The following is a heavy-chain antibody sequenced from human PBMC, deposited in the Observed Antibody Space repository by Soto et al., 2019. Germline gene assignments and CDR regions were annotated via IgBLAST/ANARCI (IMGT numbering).Heavy chain of an antibody. D-gene: IGHD2-15*01. CDR1: GFTFSSYG. CDR2: IWYDGSNK. J-gene: IGHJ6*02. Sequence: GGSLRLSCAASGFTFSSYGMHWVRQAPGKGLEWVAVIWYDGSNKYYADSVKGRFTISRDNSKNTLYLQMNSLRAEDTAVCYCARDSRRGGKRYYGMDVWGQGTTVTVSS. V-gene: IGHV3-33*01. CDR3: ARDSRRGGKRYYGMDV.